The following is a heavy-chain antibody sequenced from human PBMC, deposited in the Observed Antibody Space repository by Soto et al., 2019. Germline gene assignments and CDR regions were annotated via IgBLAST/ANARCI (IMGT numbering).Heavy chain of an antibody. V-gene: IGHV3-11*01. CDR3: ARVERYGDYVDWFDT. D-gene: IGHD4-17*01. Sequence: PGGSLRLSCAASGFTFSDYYMSWIRQAPGKGLEWVSYISSSGSTIYYADSVKGRFTISRDNAKNSLYLQMNSLRAEDTAVYYCARVERYGDYVDWFDTWGQGTLVTVSS. J-gene: IGHJ5*02. CDR2: ISSSGSTI. CDR1: GFTFSDYY.